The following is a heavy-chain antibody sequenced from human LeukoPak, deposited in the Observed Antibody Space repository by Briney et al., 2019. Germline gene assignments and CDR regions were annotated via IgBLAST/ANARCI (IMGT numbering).Heavy chain of an antibody. V-gene: IGHV1-18*01. CDR1: GYIFTGYY. Sequence: ASVKVSCKASGYIFTGYYIHWVRQAPGQGLEWMGWISAYNGNTNYAQKLQGRVTMTTDTSTSTAYMELRSLRSDDTAVYYCARGFGSKTVHYYYYYYMDVWGKGTTVTISS. CDR2: ISAYNGNT. J-gene: IGHJ6*03. CDR3: ARGFGSKTVHYYYYYYMDV. D-gene: IGHD2-15*01.